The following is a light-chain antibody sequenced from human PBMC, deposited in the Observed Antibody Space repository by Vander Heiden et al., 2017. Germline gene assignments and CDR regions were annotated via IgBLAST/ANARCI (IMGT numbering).Light chain of an antibody. CDR3: SSYTSSSTLAYV. J-gene: IGLJ1*01. V-gene: IGLV2-14*01. CDR2: DVS. Sequence: QSALTQPASVSGSPGQSITISCTGTSSDVGGYNYVSWYQQHPGKAPKLMIYDVSNRPSRVSNRFSGSKSGNTASLTISGLQAEDEADYYGSSYTSSSTLAYVFGTGTKVTV. CDR1: SSDVGGYNY.